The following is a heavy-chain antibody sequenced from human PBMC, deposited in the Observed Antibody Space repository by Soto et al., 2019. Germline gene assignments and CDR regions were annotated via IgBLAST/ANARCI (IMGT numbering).Heavy chain of an antibody. Sequence: SETLSLTCTVSGGSISSYYWSWIRQPPGKGLEWIGYIYYSGSTNYNPYLKSRVTISVDTSKNQFSLKLSSVTAADTAVYYCAREALRSGSTFDIWGQGTVVTV. V-gene: IGHV4-59*01. J-gene: IGHJ3*02. CDR1: GGSISSYY. D-gene: IGHD3-10*01. CDR3: AREALRSGSTFDI. CDR2: IYYSGST.